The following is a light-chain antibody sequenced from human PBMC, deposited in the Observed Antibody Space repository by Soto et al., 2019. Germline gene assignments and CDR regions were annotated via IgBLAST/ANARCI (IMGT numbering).Light chain of an antibody. Sequence: ESVLTQSPGTLSLSPGERATLSCRASQSVSSSYLAWYQQKPGQAPRLLLYGASSRATGIPDRFSSSWSGTNFTLTISRLVPEDFAVYYCQQYGSSPLFTFGPGTKVDIK. CDR2: GAS. J-gene: IGKJ3*01. CDR1: QSVSSSY. CDR3: QQYGSSPLFT. V-gene: IGKV3-20*01.